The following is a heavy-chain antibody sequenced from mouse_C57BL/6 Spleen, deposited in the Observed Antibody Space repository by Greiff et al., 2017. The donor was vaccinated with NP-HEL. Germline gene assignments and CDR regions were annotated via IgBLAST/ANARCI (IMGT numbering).Heavy chain of an antibody. Sequence: VQLQQSGAELVRPGTSVKVSCKASGYAFTNYLIEWVKQRPGQGLEWIGVINPGSGGTNYNEKFKGKATLTADKYSSTAYMQLSSLTSEDSAVYFFAKTRGYSNYDGPHVDVWGTGTTVTVSS. J-gene: IGHJ1*03. CDR3: AKTRGYSNYDGPHVDV. CDR2: INPGSGGT. V-gene: IGHV1-54*01. D-gene: IGHD2-5*01. CDR1: GYAFTNYL.